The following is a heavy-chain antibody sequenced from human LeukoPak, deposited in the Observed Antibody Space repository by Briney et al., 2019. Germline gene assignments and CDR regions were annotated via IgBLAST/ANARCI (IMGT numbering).Heavy chain of an antibody. CDR3: ARDGPMTQSGAFDI. D-gene: IGHD3-10*01. J-gene: IGHJ3*02. V-gene: IGHV4-59*01. CDR2: IYYSGST. CDR1: GGSINSYY. Sequence: ASEPPSPPCPVSGGSINSYYWRWVRAPPGKGPEWIGYIYYSGSTNYNPSLKSRVTISVDTSKNQFSLKLSSVTAADTAVYYCARDGPMTQSGAFDIWGQGTMVTVSS.